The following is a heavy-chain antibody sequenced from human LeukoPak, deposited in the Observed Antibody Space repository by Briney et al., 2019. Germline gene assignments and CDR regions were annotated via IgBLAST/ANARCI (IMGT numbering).Heavy chain of an antibody. CDR2: IYYGGST. J-gene: IGHJ6*03. D-gene: IGHD3-16*01. CDR1: GGSISSYY. Sequence: SETLSLTCTVSGGSISSYYLNWIRQPPGKGLEWIGYIYYGGSTNYNPSLKSRLTISVDTSKNQFSLKLSSVTAADTAVYYCARETSQKGAHYMDVWGKGTTVTISS. V-gene: IGHV4-59*01. CDR3: ARETSQKGAHYMDV.